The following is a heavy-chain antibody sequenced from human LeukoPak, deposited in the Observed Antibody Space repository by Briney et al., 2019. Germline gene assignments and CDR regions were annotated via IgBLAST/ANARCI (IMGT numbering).Heavy chain of an antibody. V-gene: IGHV1-2*02. CDR3: ARDNRIAVAGNSPIDDY. Sequence: ASVKVSCKTSGYTFASYHIHWVRQAPGQGLEWMGWINPNSGGTNYAQKFQGRVTMTRDTSISTAYMELSRLRSDDTAVYYCARDNRIAVAGNSPIDDYWGQGTLVTVSS. D-gene: IGHD6-19*01. CDR2: INPNSGGT. CDR1: GYTFASYH. J-gene: IGHJ4*02.